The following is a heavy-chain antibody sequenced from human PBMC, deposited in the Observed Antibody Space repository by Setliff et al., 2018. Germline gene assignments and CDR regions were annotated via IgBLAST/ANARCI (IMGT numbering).Heavy chain of an antibody. CDR3: ARDLDYQYYYDSSGRDAFDI. CDR2: INPIFGKT. V-gene: IGHV1-18*01. J-gene: IGHJ3*02. Sequence: ASVKVSCKASGGTFSSNGISWVRQAPGQGLEWMGGINPIFGKTNYAQKVQGRVTMTTDTSTSTAYMELRRLRSDETAVYYCARDLDYQYYYDSSGRDAFDIWGQGTMVTVSS. D-gene: IGHD3-22*01. CDR1: GGTFSSNG.